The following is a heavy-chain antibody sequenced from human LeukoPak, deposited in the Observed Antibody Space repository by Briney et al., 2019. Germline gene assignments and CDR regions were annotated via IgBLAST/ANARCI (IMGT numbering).Heavy chain of an antibody. CDR1: GFTFSSYS. CDR2: MSSSSSYI. D-gene: IGHD2-15*01. CDR3: ARGYCSGSSCYSTFDY. Sequence: GGSLRLSCAASGFTFSSYSMNWVRQAPGKGLEWVSSMSSSSSYIYYADSVKGRFTISRDNAKNSLYLQMNSLRAEDTAVYYCARGYCSGSSCYSTFDYWGQGTLVTVSS. V-gene: IGHV3-21*01. J-gene: IGHJ4*02.